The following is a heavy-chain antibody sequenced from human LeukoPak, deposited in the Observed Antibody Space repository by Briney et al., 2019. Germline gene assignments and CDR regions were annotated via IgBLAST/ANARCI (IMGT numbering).Heavy chain of an antibody. CDR2: INPDGSTT. V-gene: IGHV3-74*01. CDR3: AREPYGDTCSDY. D-gene: IGHD5-24*01. J-gene: IGHJ4*02. CDR1: GFTFSSHW. Sequence: GGSLRLSCAASGFTFSSHWLHWVRQPPGKGLEWVARINPDGSTTTHADSVKGRFTVSRDNTKNTLFLQMDSLRAEDTAVYYCAREPYGDTCSDYWGQGTLVTASS.